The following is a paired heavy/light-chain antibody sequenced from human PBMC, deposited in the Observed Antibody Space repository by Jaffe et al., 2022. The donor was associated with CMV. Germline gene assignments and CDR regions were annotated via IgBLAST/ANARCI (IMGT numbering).Light chain of an antibody. Sequence: EIEMTQSPAALSVSPGERATLSCRASQSVSSNLVWYQQKPGQAPRLLMYGASTRATGVPARFSGSGSGTEFTLTISSLQSEDFAVYYCQQYNNWPPWTFGQGTKVEIK. CDR3: QQYNNWPPWT. CDR2: GAS. V-gene: IGKV3-15*01. J-gene: IGKJ1*01. CDR1: QSVSSN.
Heavy chain of an antibody. Sequence: EVQLVESGGGLVQPGGSLRLSCAVSGFTFSSYVMSWVRQAPGKGLEWVSGISGSGGSTYYADSVKGRFTISRDNSKNTLYLQMNSLRAEDTAVYYCAKPYPNGWYPGYFDLWGRGTLVTVSS. CDR2: ISGSGGST. CDR1: GFTFSSYV. CDR3: AKPYPNGWYPGYFDL. D-gene: IGHD6-19*01. V-gene: IGHV3-23*04. J-gene: IGHJ2*01.